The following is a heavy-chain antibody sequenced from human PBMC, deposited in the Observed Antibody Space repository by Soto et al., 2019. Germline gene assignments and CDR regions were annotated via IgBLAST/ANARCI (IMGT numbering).Heavy chain of an antibody. Sequence: SETLSLTCAVYGGSFSGYYWTWIRPTPGKGLEWIGEINHSGSTNYNPSLKSRVTISRDNSKNTLYLQMNSLRAEDTAVYYCAKTPYSSSSAASDYWGQGTLVTVSS. V-gene: IGHV4-34*01. CDR1: GGSFSGYY. D-gene: IGHD6-6*01. CDR2: INHSGST. CDR3: AKTPYSSSSAASDY. J-gene: IGHJ4*02.